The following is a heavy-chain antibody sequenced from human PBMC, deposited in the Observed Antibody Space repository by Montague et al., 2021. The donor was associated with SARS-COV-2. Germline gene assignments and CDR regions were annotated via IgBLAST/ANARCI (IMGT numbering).Heavy chain of an antibody. CDR3: ARTSQYCTPTNCYLPNAMDV. D-gene: IGHD2-8*01. J-gene: IGHJ6*02. V-gene: IGHV4-38-2*02. CDR2: IWHGGSA. Sequence: SETLSLTCTVSGYSITHAYYWGWIRQPPGKGLEWIGNIWHGGSAYYNPSRKSRVTISVDTSNNQFSLKLTSVTAADTAVYYCARTSQYCTPTNCYLPNAMDVWGQGTTVTVSS. CDR1: GYSITHAYY.